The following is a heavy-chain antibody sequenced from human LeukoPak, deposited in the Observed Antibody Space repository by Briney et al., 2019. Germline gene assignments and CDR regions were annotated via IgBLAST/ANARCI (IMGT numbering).Heavy chain of an antibody. CDR2: IYYSGST. J-gene: IGHJ4*02. Sequence: PSETLSLTCTVSGGSISSSSYYWGWIRQPPGKGLEWIGSIYYSGSTYYNPSLKSRVTISVDTSKNQFSLKLSSVTAADTAVYYCARVERNSYGVDYWGQGTLVTVSS. CDR1: GGSISSSSYY. D-gene: IGHD5-18*01. V-gene: IGHV4-39*07. CDR3: ARVERNSYGVDY.